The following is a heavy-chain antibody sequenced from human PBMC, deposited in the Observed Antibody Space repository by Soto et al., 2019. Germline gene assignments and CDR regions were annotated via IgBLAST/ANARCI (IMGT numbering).Heavy chain of an antibody. Sequence: AASVKVSCKASGGTFSSYAISWVRQAPGQGLEWMGGIIPIFGTANYAQKFQGRVTITADESTSTAYMELSSLRSEDTAVYYCAREQQPALLDYWGQGTLVTVSS. CDR1: GGTFSSYA. CDR3: AREQQPALLDY. D-gene: IGHD5-18*01. CDR2: IIPIFGTA. V-gene: IGHV1-69*13. J-gene: IGHJ4*02.